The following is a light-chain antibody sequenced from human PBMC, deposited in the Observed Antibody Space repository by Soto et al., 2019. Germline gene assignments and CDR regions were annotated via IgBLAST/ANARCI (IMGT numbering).Light chain of an antibody. CDR3: HQSNDWWT. CDR2: AAS. Sequence: EIVLTQSPGTLSLSPGERATLFCRASQSIANYLGWYQQKPGQPPRLLIYAASNRATGIPDRFSGSGSGTDFTLTISSLQSEDFAVYYCHQSNDWWTFGQGTKVDIK. J-gene: IGKJ1*01. V-gene: IGKV3D-15*01. CDR1: QSIANY.